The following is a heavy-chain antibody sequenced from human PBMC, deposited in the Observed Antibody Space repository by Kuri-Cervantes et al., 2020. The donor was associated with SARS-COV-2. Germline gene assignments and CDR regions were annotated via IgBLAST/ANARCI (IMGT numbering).Heavy chain of an antibody. CDR3: AKGPGNYYYYYMDV. CDR2: ISGSGGST. Sequence: LTCAASGFTFSSYAMSWVRQAQGKGLEWVSAISGSGGSTYYADSVKGRFTISRDNSKNTLYLQMNSLRAEDTAVYYCAKGPGNYYYYYMDVWGKGTTVTVSS. V-gene: IGHV3-23*01. J-gene: IGHJ6*03. D-gene: IGHD1-26*01. CDR1: GFTFSSYA.